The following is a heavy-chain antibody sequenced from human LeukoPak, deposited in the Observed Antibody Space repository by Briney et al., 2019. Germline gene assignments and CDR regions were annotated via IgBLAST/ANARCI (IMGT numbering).Heavy chain of an antibody. D-gene: IGHD3-10*01. CDR1: GLTFSNFY. V-gene: IGHV3-7*05. Sequence: GGSLRLSCRASGLTFSNFYMSWLRQAPGKRLEWVANIKDDGGTRYYADSVKGRFTISRDNAENSLYLQMTGLRAEDTAVYYCARGGSRFDPWGQGTLVTVAS. J-gene: IGHJ5*02. CDR2: IKDDGGTR. CDR3: ARGGSRFDP.